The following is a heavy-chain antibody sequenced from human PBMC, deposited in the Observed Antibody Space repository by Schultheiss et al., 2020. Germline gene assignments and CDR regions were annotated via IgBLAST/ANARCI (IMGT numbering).Heavy chain of an antibody. V-gene: IGHV1-2*04. CDR3: ARGRRYGSGSYYRPNWFDP. CDR1: GYTFTDYY. D-gene: IGHD3-10*01. CDR2: INPNSGGT. Sequence: ASVKVSCKASGYTFTDYYMHWVRQAPGQGLEWMGWINPNSGGTNYAQKFQGWVTMTRDTSISTAYMELSRLRSDDTAVYYCARGRRYGSGSYYRPNWFDPWGQGTLVTVSS. J-gene: IGHJ5*02.